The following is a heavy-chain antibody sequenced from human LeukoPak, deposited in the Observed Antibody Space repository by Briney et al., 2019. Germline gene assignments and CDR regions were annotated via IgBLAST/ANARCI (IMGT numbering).Heavy chain of an antibody. V-gene: IGHV3-23*01. CDR1: GFTFSSYA. J-gene: IGHJ4*02. CDR2: ISGSGGST. Sequence: PGGSLRLSCAASGFTFSSYAMSWVRQAPGKGLEWVSAISGSGGSTYYADSVKGRFTISRDNSKNTLYLQMNSLRAEDTAVYYCAKDQLRILRAQVVDYWGQGTLVTVSS. CDR3: AKDQLRILRAQVVDY. D-gene: IGHD1-7*01.